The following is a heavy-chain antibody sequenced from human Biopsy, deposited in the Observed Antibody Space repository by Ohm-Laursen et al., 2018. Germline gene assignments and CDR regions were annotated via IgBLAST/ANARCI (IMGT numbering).Heavy chain of an antibody. CDR1: GYAFDTDG. Sequence: ASVSASRTTSGYAFDTDGITWVRQAPGRGLEWMGWFSGYNGNTNYAQKLQGRVTMTIDTSTSAVYMGRRSLRSDDTAVYFCAKGGLSSGPLAYWGQGTLVTVSS. J-gene: IGHJ4*02. D-gene: IGHD6-19*01. CDR2: FSGYNGNT. CDR3: AKGGLSSGPLAY. V-gene: IGHV1-18*01.